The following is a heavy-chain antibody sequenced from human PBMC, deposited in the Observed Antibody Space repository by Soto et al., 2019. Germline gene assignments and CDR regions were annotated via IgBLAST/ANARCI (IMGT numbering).Heavy chain of an antibody. CDR2: INPNSGGT. CDR3: ARVKSRSAGPVDP. Sequence: AAVKFSCKASGYTFTGYYMHWVRQAPGQGLDCMGWINPNSGGTNYAQKFQGGVTMTRDTSISTAYMELSRLRSDDTAVYYCARVKSRSAGPVDPWGQGTLVTVSS. D-gene: IGHD1-1*01. CDR1: GYTFTGYY. V-gene: IGHV1-2*02. J-gene: IGHJ5*02.